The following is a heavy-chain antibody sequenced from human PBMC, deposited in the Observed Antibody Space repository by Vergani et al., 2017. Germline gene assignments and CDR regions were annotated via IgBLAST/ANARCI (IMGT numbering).Heavy chain of an antibody. D-gene: IGHD2-8*01. CDR2: ISAYNGNT. J-gene: IGHJ6*02. V-gene: IGHV1-18*01. Sequence: QVQLVQSGAEVKKPGASVKVSCKASGYTFTSYGISWVRQAPGQGLEWMGWISAYNGNTNYAQKLQGRVTITTDTSTSTAYMELRSLRSDDTAVYYCARDHCTNGVCFEGYYYGMDVWGQGTTVTVSS. CDR3: ARDHCTNGVCFEGYYYGMDV. CDR1: GYTFTSYG.